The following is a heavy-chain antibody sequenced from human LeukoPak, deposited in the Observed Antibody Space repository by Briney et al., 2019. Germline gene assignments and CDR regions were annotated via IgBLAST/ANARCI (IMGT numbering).Heavy chain of an antibody. V-gene: IGHV1-69*13. CDR3: ARVLGSVIYHYYYYYGMDV. Sequence: SVKVSCKASGGTFSSYAISWVRQAPGQGLEWMGGIIPIFGTANYAQKFQGRVTITADESTSTAYMELSSLRSEDTAVYYCARVLGSVIYHYYYYYGMDVWGQGTTVTVSS. J-gene: IGHJ6*02. CDR1: GGTFSSYA. D-gene: IGHD1-26*01. CDR2: IIPIFGTA.